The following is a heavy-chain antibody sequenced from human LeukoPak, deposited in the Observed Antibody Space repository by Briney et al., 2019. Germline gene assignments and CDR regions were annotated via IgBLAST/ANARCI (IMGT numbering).Heavy chain of an antibody. V-gene: IGHV3-74*01. CDR1: GFTFATTW. D-gene: IGHD3-10*01. CDR2: INNDGSST. J-gene: IGHJ4*02. Sequence: GGSLRLSCAASGFTFATTWIPSVRQAPGKGLVWVSLINNDGSSTNYADSVKGRFTISRDNAKNTLYLQMKSLRAEDTAVYYCVIGGTYGSGSWGQGTLVTVSS. CDR3: VIGGTYGSGS.